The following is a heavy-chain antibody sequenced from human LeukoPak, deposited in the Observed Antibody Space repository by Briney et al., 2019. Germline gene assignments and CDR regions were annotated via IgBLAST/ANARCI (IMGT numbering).Heavy chain of an antibody. CDR3: AREVGNRRDYYYGMDV. CDR2: IYHSGST. J-gene: IGHJ6*02. V-gene: IGHV4-30-2*01. Sequence: SETLSLTCAVSGGSISSGGYSWSWIRQPPGKGLEWIGYIYHSGSTYYNPSLKSRVTISVDRSKNQFSLKLSSVTAADTAVYYCAREVGNRRDYYYGMDVWGQGTTVTVSS. CDR1: GGSISSGGYS. D-gene: IGHD1-14*01.